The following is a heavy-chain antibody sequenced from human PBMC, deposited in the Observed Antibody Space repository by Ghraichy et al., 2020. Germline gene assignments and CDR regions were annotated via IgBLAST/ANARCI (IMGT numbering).Heavy chain of an antibody. D-gene: IGHD3-3*01. V-gene: IGHV4-30-4*01. CDR2: IYYNGNT. CDR1: GGSILSGDYY. CDR3: ARARVIWRGSHRGMDV. J-gene: IGHJ6*02. Sequence: SETLSLTCTVSGGSILSGDYYWSWIRQPPGKGLEWIGYIYYNGNTYYKSSLKSRVSISVDTSKNKFSLKLSSMTAADTAVYYCARARVIWRGSHRGMDVWGQGTTVTVSS.